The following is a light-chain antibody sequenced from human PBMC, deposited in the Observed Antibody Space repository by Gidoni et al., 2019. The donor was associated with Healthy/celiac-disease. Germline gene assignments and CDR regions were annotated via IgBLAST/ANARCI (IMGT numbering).Light chain of an antibody. CDR3: QQRSNWPIT. CDR2: DAS. CDR1: QSVSSY. Sequence: ESVLRQSPATLSLSPGERATLSCRDRQSVSSYLAWYQQKTGQTPRLLIYDASNRATGIPARFSGSGSGTDFTLTLSSLEPEDFAVYFCQQRSNWPITFGQGTRLEIK. V-gene: IGKV3-11*01. J-gene: IGKJ5*01.